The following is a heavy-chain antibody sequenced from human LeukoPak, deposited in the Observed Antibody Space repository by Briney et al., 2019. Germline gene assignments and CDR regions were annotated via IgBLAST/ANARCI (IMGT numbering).Heavy chain of an antibody. CDR3: ARGTIFSIMDV. D-gene: IGHD3-3*01. J-gene: IGHJ6*03. CDR1: GGSISPYY. Sequence: SETLSLTCTVSGGSISPYYWSWIRQPPGKGLEWIGYVYYSGSTNYNPSLKSRVTISIDTSKNQFSLKLSSVTAADTAVYYCARGTIFSIMDVWGKGTTVTVSS. CDR2: VYYSGST. V-gene: IGHV4-59*01.